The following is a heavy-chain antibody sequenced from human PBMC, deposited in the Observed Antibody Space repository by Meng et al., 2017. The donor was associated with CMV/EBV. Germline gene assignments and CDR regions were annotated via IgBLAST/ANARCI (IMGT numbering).Heavy chain of an antibody. J-gene: IGHJ4*02. CDR3: ARVTSRVAGAFDY. CDR2: IYYSGST. CDR1: GGSIRSGDYY. Sequence: VRLGESGPGLVTPSQTLSLSCPVSGGSIRSGDYYWSWIRQPPGKGLEWIGYIYYSGSTYYNPSLKSRVTISVDTSKNQFSLKLSSVTAADTAVYYCARVTSRVAGAFDYWGQGTLVTVSS. V-gene: IGHV4-30-4*08. D-gene: IGHD1-14*01.